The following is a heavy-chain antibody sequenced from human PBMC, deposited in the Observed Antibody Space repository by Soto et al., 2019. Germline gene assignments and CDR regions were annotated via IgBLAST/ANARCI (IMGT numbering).Heavy chain of an antibody. CDR3: ARVFGDHVRYFDY. CDR2: IYYSGST. CDR1: GGSISSGGYY. J-gene: IGHJ4*02. D-gene: IGHD2-21*02. Sequence: QVQLQESGPGLVKPSQTLSLTCTVSGGSISSGGYYWSWIRQHPGKGLEWIGYIYYSGSTYYNPSLKSRVXXSXDKXKNQCSLNLSSVTAADTAVYYCARVFGDHVRYFDYWGQGTLVTVSS. V-gene: IGHV4-31*03.